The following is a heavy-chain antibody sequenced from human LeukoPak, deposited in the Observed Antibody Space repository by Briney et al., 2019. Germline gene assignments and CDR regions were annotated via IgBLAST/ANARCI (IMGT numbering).Heavy chain of an antibody. Sequence: SETLSLTCAVYGGSFSGYYWSWIRQPPGKGLEWIGEINHSGSTNYNPSLKSRVTISVDTSKNQFSLRLSSVTAADTAVYYCVRGHGSGSYIVYWGQGTLVTVSS. J-gene: IGHJ4*02. V-gene: IGHV4-34*01. CDR3: VRGHGSGSYIVY. CDR2: INHSGST. CDR1: GGSFSGYY. D-gene: IGHD3-10*01.